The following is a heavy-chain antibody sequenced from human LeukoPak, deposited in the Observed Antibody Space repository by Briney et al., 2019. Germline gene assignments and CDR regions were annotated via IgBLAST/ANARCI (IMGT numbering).Heavy chain of an antibody. D-gene: IGHD6-13*01. J-gene: IGHJ4*02. CDR2: ISSSSSTI. Sequence: GGSLRLSCAASGFTVSTNFMSWVRQAPGKGLEWVSYISSSSSTIYYADSVKGRFTISRDNAKNSLYLQMNSLRAEDTAVYYCASGGYSSSWPFDYWGQGTLVTVSS. CDR3: ASGGYSSSWPFDY. V-gene: IGHV3-48*04. CDR1: GFTVSTNF.